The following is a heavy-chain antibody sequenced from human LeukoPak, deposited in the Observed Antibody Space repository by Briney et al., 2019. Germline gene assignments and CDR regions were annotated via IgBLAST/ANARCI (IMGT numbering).Heavy chain of an antibody. D-gene: IGHD3-22*01. CDR1: GYTFTSYD. CDR3: ARTYYYDSSGYGHRYYFDY. CDR2: IIPILGIA. J-gene: IGHJ4*02. Sequence: SVKVSCKASGYTFTSYDINWVRQATGQGLEWMGRIIPILGIANYAQKFQGRVTITADKSTSTAYMELSSLRSEDTAVYYCARTYYYDSSGYGHRYYFDYWGQGTLVTVSS. V-gene: IGHV1-69*04.